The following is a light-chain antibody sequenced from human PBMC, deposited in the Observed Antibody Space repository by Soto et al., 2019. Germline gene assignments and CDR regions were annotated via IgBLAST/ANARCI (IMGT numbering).Light chain of an antibody. V-gene: IGLV2-14*03. CDR3: GSYTTSITVI. CDR2: AGS. J-gene: IGLJ2*01. CDR1: SSDVGDHNS. Sequence: QSALTQPASVSGSPGQSITISCTGTSSDVGDHNSVSWYQQQPGKAPKLMIYAGSHRPAGVSTRFSGSKSGNTASLTISGHQAEDEDDYYCGSYTTSITVIFGGGTKLTVL.